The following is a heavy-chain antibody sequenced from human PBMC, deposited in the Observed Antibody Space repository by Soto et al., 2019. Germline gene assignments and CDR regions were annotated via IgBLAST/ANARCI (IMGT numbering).Heavy chain of an antibody. CDR1: GYTFSNDA. Sequence: QVQLVQSGAEVKKPGASVKVSCKASGYTFSNDAITCVRQPPGQGLEGMGWVSAYNGNTNYAEKFKGRVTMTTDTSTSTAYMEIRSLRYDDTAVYFCARASRYYWNYMMYWGQGTLVTVSS. J-gene: IGHJ4*02. V-gene: IGHV1-18*01. D-gene: IGHD1-7*01. CDR2: VSAYNGNT. CDR3: ARASRYYWNYMMY.